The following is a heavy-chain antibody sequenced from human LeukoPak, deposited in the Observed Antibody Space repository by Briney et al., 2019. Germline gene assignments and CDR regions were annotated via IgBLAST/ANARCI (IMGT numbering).Heavy chain of an antibody. J-gene: IGHJ6*02. V-gene: IGHV3-30*18. CDR2: ISYDGSNT. CDR3: AKGRGSAPFYGMDV. CDR1: GFTSSNYG. D-gene: IGHD2-15*01. Sequence: GRSLRLSCAASGFTSSNYGMHWVRQAPGEGLEWVAVISYDGSNTYYADSVKGRFTISRDNSKNTLYLQMNSLRAEDTAVYYCAKGRGSAPFYGMDVWGQGTTVTVSS.